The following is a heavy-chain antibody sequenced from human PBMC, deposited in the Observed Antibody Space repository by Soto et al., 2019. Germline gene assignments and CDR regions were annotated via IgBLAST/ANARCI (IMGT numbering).Heavy chain of an antibody. CDR2: ISGSGGST. J-gene: IGHJ4*02. CDR3: AKVGVSKKWAAAGTCYDY. D-gene: IGHD6-13*01. V-gene: IGHV3-23*01. Sequence: GGSLRLSCAASGFTFSSYAMSWVRQAPGKGLEWVSAISGSGGSTYYADSVKGRFTISRDNSKNTLYLQMNSLRAEDTAVYYCAKVGVSKKWAAAGTCYDYWGQGTLVTVSS. CDR1: GFTFSSYA.